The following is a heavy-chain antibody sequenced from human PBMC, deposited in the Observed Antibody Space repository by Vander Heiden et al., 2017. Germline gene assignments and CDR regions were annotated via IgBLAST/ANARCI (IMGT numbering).Heavy chain of an antibody. CDR3: ARGPRPDIVVVPAARQLQRYYGMDV. CDR2: INHRGST. Sequence: QVQLQQWGAGLLKPSETLSLTCAVYGGSFSGYYWSWICQLPGKGLEGVGEINHRGSTNENPARKSRVTIAVDTYKNQCARKVSSVTAADTAGYYWARGPRPDIVVVPAARQLQRYYGMDVWGQGTTGTVSS. CDR1: GGSFSGYY. V-gene: IGHV4-34*01. J-gene: IGHJ6*02. D-gene: IGHD2-2*01.